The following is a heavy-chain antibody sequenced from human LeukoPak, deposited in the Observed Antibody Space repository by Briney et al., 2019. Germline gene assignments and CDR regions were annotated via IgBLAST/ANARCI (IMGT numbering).Heavy chain of an antibody. D-gene: IGHD3-22*01. J-gene: IGHJ6*03. CDR2: IYSGGST. Sequence: PGGSLRLSCAASGFTVSSNYMSWVRQAPGKGLEWVSVIYSGGSTYYADSVKGRFTISRDNAKNSLYLQMNSLRAEDTAVYYCARVAGYDSSGYLNYYYYYMDVWGKGTTVTISS. CDR3: ARVAGYDSSGYLNYYYYYMDV. V-gene: IGHV3-53*01. CDR1: GFTVSSNY.